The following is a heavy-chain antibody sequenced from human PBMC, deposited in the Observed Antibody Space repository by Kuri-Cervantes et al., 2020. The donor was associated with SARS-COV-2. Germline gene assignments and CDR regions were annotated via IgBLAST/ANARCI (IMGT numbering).Heavy chain of an antibody. CDR1: GGSISSYY. D-gene: IGHD3-22*01. CDR3: ARDYYDSSYFDY. J-gene: IGHJ4*02. CDR2: IYTSGST. V-gene: IGHV4-4*07. Sequence: SETLSLTCTVSGGSISSYYWSWIRQPAGKGLEWIGRIYTSGSTNYNPSLKSRVTMSVDTSKNQFSLKLSSATAADTAVYYCARDYYDSSYFDYWGQGTLVTVSS.